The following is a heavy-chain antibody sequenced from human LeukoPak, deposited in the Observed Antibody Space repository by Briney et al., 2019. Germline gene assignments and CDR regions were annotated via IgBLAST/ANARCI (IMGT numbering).Heavy chain of an antibody. V-gene: IGHV5-51*01. CDR2: IYPGDSDT. CDR3: ASRTGSGGSGGLSMDV. J-gene: IGHJ6*02. CDR1: GYSFTNYW. Sequence: GESLKISCKGSGYSFTNYWIGWVRQMPGKGLEWMGIIYPGDSDTRYSPSFQGQVTISADKSISTAYLQWSSLKASDTATYYCASRTGSGGSGGLSMDVWGQGTTVTVSS. D-gene: IGHD3-10*01.